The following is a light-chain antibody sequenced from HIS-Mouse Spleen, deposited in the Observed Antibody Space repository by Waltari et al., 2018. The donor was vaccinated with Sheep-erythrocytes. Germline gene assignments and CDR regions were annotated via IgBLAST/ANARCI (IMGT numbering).Light chain of an antibody. Sequence: QSALTQPASVSGSPGQSITISCTGTSSALGGYNSVSWYQQHPGKAPKLRIYEVSNRPSGVSNRFSGSKSGNTASLTISGLQAEDEADYYCSSYTSSSTQVFGGGTKLTVL. J-gene: IGLJ2*01. CDR2: EVS. CDR3: SSYTSSSTQV. V-gene: IGLV2-14*01. CDR1: SSALGGYNS.